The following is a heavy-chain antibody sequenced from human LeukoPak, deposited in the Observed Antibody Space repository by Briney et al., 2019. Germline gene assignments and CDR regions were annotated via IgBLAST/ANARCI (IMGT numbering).Heavy chain of an antibody. CDR1: GFTFSSYS. D-gene: IGHD3-3*01. CDR3: ARDHARSDAFDI. CDR2: ISSSSSYI. V-gene: IGHV3-21*01. Sequence: GGSLRLSCAASGFTFSSYSMNWVRQAPGKGLEWVSSISSSSSYIYYADSVKGRFTISRDNAKNSLYLQMNSLRAEDTAVYYCARDHARSDAFDIWGQRTMVTVSS. J-gene: IGHJ3*02.